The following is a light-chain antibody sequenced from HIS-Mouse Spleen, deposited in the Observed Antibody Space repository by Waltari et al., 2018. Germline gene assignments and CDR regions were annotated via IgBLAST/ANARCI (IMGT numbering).Light chain of an antibody. CDR2: HTS. Sequence: QAVVTQEPSLTVSPGGTVTLTCGSSIGAVTMGPSPYWFQQKPGQAPRTLIYHTSNKHSWTPARFSGSLLGGKAALTLSGAQPEDEAEYYCLLSYSGARSVVFGGGTKLTVL. V-gene: IGLV7-46*01. CDR1: IGAVTMGPS. J-gene: IGLJ2*01. CDR3: LLSYSGARSVV.